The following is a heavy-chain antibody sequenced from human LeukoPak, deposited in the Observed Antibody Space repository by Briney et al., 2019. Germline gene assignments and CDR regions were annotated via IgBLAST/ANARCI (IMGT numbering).Heavy chain of an antibody. CDR1: GYTFTGYY. V-gene: IGHV1-2*02. CDR2: INPNSGGT. Sequence: GASVKVSCKASGYTFTGYYMHWVRQAPGQGLEWMGWINPNSGGTNYAQKFQGRVTMTRDTSISTAYMELSRLRSDDTAVYYCARVSPGSGYCSGGSCYPHWGQGTLVTVSS. D-gene: IGHD2-15*01. CDR3: ARVSPGSGYCSGGSCYPH. J-gene: IGHJ4*02.